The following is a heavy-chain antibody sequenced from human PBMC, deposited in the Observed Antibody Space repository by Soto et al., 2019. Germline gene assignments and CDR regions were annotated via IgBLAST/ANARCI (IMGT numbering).Heavy chain of an antibody. CDR2: ISAYNGNT. Sequence: QVQLVQSGAEVKKPGASVKVSCKASGYTFRRYGIIWVRQAPGQGLDWMGWISAYNGNTKYAQNLQGRVTMTTATSSTTGYIELRSLTSDDTAVYYCAKTSDARVYYYYTMDVWGQGTTITVSS. CDR1: GYTFRRYG. J-gene: IGHJ6*02. V-gene: IGHV1-18*04. CDR3: AKTSDARVYYYYTMDV. D-gene: IGHD6-13*01.